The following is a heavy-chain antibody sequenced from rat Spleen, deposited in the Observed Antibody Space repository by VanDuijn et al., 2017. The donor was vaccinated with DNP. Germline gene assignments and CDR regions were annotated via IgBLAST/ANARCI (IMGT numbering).Heavy chain of an antibody. Sequence: EVQLVESDGGLVQPGRSLKLSCAASGFTFNDYYMAWVRRAPTKGLEWVATISYDGSDTYYRDSVKGRFTMSRDNVKSFLYLQMDSLRSEDTATYYCASRPPPTRGPFDYWGQGVLVTVSS. J-gene: IGHJ2*01. D-gene: IGHD1-4*01. CDR3: ASRPPPTRGPFDY. CDR1: GFTFNDYY. V-gene: IGHV5-7*01. CDR2: ISYDGSDT.